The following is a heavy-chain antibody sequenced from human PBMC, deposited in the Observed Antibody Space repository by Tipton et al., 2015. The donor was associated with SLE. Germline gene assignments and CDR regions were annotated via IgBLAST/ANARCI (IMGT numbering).Heavy chain of an antibody. J-gene: IGHJ6*03. Sequence: LRLSCAVYGGSFSGYYWSWIRQPPGKGLEWIGEINHSGSTNYNPSLKSRVTISVDTSKNQFSLKLSSVTAADTAVYYCARKGSTMVRGVNYYYMDVWGRGTTVTVSS. CDR3: ARKGSTMVRGVNYYYMDV. D-gene: IGHD3-10*01. CDR1: GGSFSGYY. CDR2: INHSGST. V-gene: IGHV4-34*01.